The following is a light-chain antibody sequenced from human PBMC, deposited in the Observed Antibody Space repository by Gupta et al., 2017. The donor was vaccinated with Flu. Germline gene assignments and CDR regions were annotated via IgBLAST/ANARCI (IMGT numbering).Light chain of an antibody. CDR3: QDEGNSVIT. J-gene: IGKJ4*01. V-gene: IGKV3-20*01. CDR2: GAS. Sequence: EIVLTQSPGTLSLSPGEGATLSCRASQSVSSSSLTWYQQKTGQAPRLLIYGASSRATDIPDRFSGSGYGTEFSLTVSRLEPEDFAVYYCQDEGNSVITFGGGTKVEIK. CDR1: QSVSSSS.